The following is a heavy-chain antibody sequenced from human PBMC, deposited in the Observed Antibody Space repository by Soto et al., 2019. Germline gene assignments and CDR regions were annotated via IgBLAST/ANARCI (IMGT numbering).Heavy chain of an antibody. J-gene: IGHJ4*02. D-gene: IGHD1-1*01. CDR1: GFTFSSYT. CDR3: ASDGVSSTDYTWNYGTYFDY. CDR2: ISYDGNNK. Sequence: GGSLRLSCAASGFTFSSYTMHWVRQAPGEGLEWVAVISYDGNNKFYADSVKGRFTISRDSSSQTLYLQMNSLRPDDTAMYYCASDGVSSTDYTWNYGTYFDYWGPGALVTVSS. V-gene: IGHV3-30*03.